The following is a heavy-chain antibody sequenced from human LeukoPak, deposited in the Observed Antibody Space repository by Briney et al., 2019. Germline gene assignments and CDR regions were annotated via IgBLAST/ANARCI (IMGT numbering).Heavy chain of an antibody. J-gene: IGHJ4*02. D-gene: IGHD6-19*01. CDR3: ARGTTVAVTGANY. CDR2: MNPNSGNT. V-gene: IGHV1-8*01. Sequence: ASVKVSCNASGYTFNSYDINWVRQATGQGPEWMGWMNPNSGNTGYAQKYQGRVAMTRNTSISTAYMELSSLRSEDTAVYYCARGTTVAVTGANYWGQGTLSPSPQ. CDR1: GYTFNSYD.